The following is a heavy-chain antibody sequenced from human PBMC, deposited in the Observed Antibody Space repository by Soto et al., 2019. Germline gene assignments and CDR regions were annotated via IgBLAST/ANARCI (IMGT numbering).Heavy chain of an antibody. CDR2: MNPNSGNT. D-gene: IGHD3-10*01. CDR1: GYTFTSYG. CDR3: ASTGREGTHYYYYYMDV. Sequence: ASVKVSCKASGYTFTSYGINWVRQATGQGPEWMGWMNPNSGNTGYAQKFQGRVTMTRNTSISTAYMELSSLRSEDTAVYYCASTGREGTHYYYYYMDVWGKGTTVTVSS. J-gene: IGHJ6*03. V-gene: IGHV1-8*02.